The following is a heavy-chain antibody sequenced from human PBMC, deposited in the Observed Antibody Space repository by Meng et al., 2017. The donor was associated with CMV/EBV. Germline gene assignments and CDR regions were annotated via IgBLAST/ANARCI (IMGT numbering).Heavy chain of an antibody. J-gene: IGHJ4*02. CDR2: ISSSGSTI. CDR3: VRDWRAYDSSGYYDY. D-gene: IGHD3-22*01. V-gene: IGHV3-48*03. CDR1: GFTFSSYE. Sequence: GESLKISCAASGFTFSSYEMNWVRQAPGKGLEWVSYISSSGSTIYYADSVKGRFTISRDNAKNSLYLQMNSLRAEDTAVYYCVRDWRAYDSSGYYDYWGQGTLVTVSS.